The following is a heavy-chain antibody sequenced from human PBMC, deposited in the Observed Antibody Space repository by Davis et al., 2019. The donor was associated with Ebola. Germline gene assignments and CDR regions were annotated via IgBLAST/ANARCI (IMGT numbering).Heavy chain of an antibody. J-gene: IGHJ4*02. CDR1: GCTFTNYG. CDR3: ARAQFPTTSDH. V-gene: IGHV1-18*04. Sequence: AASVKVSCKASGCTFTNYGFTWVRQAPGQGLEWMGWISAYNSNTNYAQNVQGRVTMTTDTSTSTAYMEVGSLRSDDTAVYYCARAQFPTTSDHWGQGTLVTVSS. CDR2: ISAYNSNT. D-gene: IGHD1-1*01.